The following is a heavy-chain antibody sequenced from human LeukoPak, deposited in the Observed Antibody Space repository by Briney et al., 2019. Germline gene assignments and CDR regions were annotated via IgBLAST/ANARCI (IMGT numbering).Heavy chain of an antibody. CDR2: INHSGST. Sequence: SETLSLTCAVYGGSFSGYYWSWIRQPPGKGLEWIGEINHSGSTNYNPSLKSRVTISVDTSKNQFSLKLSSVTAADTAVYYCARFFYDYGAVNWFDPWGQGTLVTVSS. CDR1: GGSFSGYY. J-gene: IGHJ5*02. CDR3: ARFFYDYGAVNWFDP. D-gene: IGHD4-17*01. V-gene: IGHV4-34*01.